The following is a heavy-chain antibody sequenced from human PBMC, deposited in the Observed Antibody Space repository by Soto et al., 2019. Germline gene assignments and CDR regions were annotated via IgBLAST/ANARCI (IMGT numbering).Heavy chain of an antibody. CDR3: ARALSYYYAYGDYFDY. J-gene: IGHJ4*02. CDR2: IYPGDSDT. CDR1: GYSFTSYW. D-gene: IGHD3-10*01. V-gene: IGHV5-51*01. Sequence: GESLKISCKDSGYSFTSYWIGWVRQMPGKGLEWMGIIYPGDSDTRYSPSFQGQVTISADKSISTAYLQWSSLKASDTAMYYCARALSYYYAYGDYFDYWGQGTLVPVSS.